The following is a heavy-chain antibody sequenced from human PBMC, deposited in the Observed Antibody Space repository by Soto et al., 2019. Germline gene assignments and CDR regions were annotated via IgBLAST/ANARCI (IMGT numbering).Heavy chain of an antibody. CDR3: ARFRSGSADG. Sequence: PSETLSLTCTISGGSVSTYYWSWIRQPPGKELEWIGLTSYSGNTNYNPSLKSRVAMSVDTSKNQFSLKLSSVTAADTAVYYCARFRSGSADGWGQGTLVTVSS. D-gene: IGHD3-22*01. V-gene: IGHV4-59*02. J-gene: IGHJ4*02. CDR1: GGSVSTYY. CDR2: TSYSGNT.